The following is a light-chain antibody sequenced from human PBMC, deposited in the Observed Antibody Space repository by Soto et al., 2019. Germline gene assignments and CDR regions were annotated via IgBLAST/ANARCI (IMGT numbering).Light chain of an antibody. CDR3: EQSYSVPLT. CDR1: HDISNH. J-gene: IGKJ4*01. V-gene: IGKV1-39*01. Sequence: DIQMTQSPSSLSISVGGRVTITCRSSHDISNHLNWYQQKPGKAPQLLLYSAFTLQSWVPSRFSGSGSGTAFTLTITSLQPEDSATYFCEQSYSVPLTFGGGTKVEV. CDR2: SAF.